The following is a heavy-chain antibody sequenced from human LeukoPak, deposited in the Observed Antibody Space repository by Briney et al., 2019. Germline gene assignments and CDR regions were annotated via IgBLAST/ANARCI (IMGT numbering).Heavy chain of an antibody. CDR1: AASFISSSHH. V-gene: IGHV4-39*02. J-gene: IGHJ5*02. Sequence: SETLSLTCTVSAASFISSSHHWGWIRQSPGKGLEWIGTVYYGRTTYYNPSLDGRVTISLDTSANHFSLQLNSVTAADTAVYYCARRLTQYDCFDPWGQGVLVTVSS. D-gene: IGHD2-2*01. CDR3: ARRLTQYDCFDP. CDR2: VYYGRTT.